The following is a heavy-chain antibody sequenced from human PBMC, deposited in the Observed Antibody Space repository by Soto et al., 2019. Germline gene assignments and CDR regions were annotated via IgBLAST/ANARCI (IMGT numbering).Heavy chain of an antibody. CDR2: INPNSGGT. J-gene: IGHJ6*02. V-gene: IGHV1-2*04. CDR3: ARGHTGYRSGRYYYFYGMDV. Sequence: SVKVSCKASGYTFTGYYMHWVRQAPGQGLEWMGWINPNSGGTNYAQKFQGWVTMTRDTSISTAYMELSRLRSDDTAVYYCARGHTGYRSGRYYYFYGMDVWGQGTTVTV. D-gene: IGHD6-19*01. CDR1: GYTFTGYY.